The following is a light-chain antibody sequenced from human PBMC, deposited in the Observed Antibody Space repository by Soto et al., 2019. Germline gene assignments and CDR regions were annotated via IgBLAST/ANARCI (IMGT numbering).Light chain of an antibody. CDR3: QQYYNWYT. V-gene: IGKV3-15*01. CDR1: HSVGTN. CDR2: GAF. J-gene: IGKJ2*01. Sequence: ETVMTQSPATLSVSPGERATLSCRASHSVGTNLAWYQHKPGQAPRLLIYGAFTRATDVPARFSGSGSGTEFTLTINRLQSEDFAVYFCQQYYNWYTYGQGTKVEIK.